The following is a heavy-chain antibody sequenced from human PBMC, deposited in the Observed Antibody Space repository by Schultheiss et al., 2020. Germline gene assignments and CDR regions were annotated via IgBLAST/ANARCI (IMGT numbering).Heavy chain of an antibody. CDR3: ARFSWGSPPGYFDY. J-gene: IGHJ4*02. Sequence: GGSLRLSCAASGFTFSSYAMSWVRQAPGKGLEWVSFNSRSGSTIYYADSVKGRFTISRDNAKNSLYLQMNSLRSEDTAVYYCARFSWGSPPGYFDYWGKGTLVTVSS. CDR1: GFTFSSYA. D-gene: IGHD3-16*01. V-gene: IGHV3-48*04. CDR2: NSRSGSTI.